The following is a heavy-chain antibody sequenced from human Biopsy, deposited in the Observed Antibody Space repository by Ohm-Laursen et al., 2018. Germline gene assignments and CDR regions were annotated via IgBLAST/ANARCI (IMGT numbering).Heavy chain of an antibody. CDR2: INNYGGRT. D-gene: IGHD3-22*01. V-gene: IGHV3-23*01. CDR3: AKVADYYNDSGFDDY. Sequence: LGLSCTAPGFTFCRYALNWVPPAPGKGVGGVSGINNYGGRTDYADSVKGRFTISRDNSKNTLYLQMNSLRAEDTAIYYCAKVADYYNDSGFDDYWGQGTLVTVSS. CDR1: GFTFCRYA. J-gene: IGHJ4*02.